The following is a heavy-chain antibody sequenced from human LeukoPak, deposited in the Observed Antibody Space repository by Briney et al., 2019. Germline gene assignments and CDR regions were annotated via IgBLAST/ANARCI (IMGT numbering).Heavy chain of an antibody. J-gene: IGHJ6*03. Sequence: SVKVSCKASGGTFSSYAISWVRQAPGQGLEWMVGIIPIFGTANYAQKFQGRVTITADESTSTAYMELSSLRSEDTAVYYCASTLIPRYCSGGSCYGYYYYMDVWGKGTTVTVSS. D-gene: IGHD2-15*01. V-gene: IGHV1-69*13. CDR3: ASTLIPRYCSGGSCYGYYYYMDV. CDR2: IIPIFGTA. CDR1: GGTFSSYA.